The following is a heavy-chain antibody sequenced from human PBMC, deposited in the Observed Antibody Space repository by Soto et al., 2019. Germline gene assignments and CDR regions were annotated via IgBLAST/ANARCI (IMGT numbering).Heavy chain of an antibody. CDR2: IYYSGST. V-gene: IGHV4-39*01. Sequence: PSEPQSHTYTVSGGNIRSSIYYWGWNSQPPGKGLEWIGSIYYSGSTYYNPSLKSRVTISVDTSKNQFSLKLSSVTAADTAVYYCARRLDFWSGYPFDYWGQGTLVTVSS. J-gene: IGHJ4*02. CDR3: ARRLDFWSGYPFDY. D-gene: IGHD3-3*01. CDR1: GGNIRSSIYY.